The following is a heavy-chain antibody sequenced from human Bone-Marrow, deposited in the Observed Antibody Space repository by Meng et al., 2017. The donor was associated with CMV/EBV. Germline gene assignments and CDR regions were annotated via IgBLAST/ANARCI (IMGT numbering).Heavy chain of an antibody. J-gene: IGHJ4*02. D-gene: IGHD3-22*01. Sequence: GGSLRLSCAASGFTFSSYEMNWVRQAPGKGLEWVSYISSSGSTIYYADSVKGRFTISRDNAKNSLYLQMNSLRAEDTAVYYCARDQGGAYHYYDSSGLNYWGQGTLVTGSS. V-gene: IGHV3-48*03. CDR3: ARDQGGAYHYYDSSGLNY. CDR1: GFTFSSYE. CDR2: ISSSGSTI.